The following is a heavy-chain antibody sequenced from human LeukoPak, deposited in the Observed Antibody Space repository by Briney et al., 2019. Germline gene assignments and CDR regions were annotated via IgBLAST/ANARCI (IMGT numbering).Heavy chain of an antibody. CDR1: GYTFTSYD. J-gene: IGHJ6*03. V-gene: IGHV1-8*03. D-gene: IGHD3-3*01. Sequence: ASVKVSCKASGYTFTSYDINWVRQATGQGLEWMGWMNPNSGNTGYAQKFQGRVTITRNTSISTAYMELSSLRSEDTAVYYCARSGAYYDFWSGYYPPYYYYYYMDAWGKGTTVTVSS. CDR3: ARSGAYYDFWSGYYPPYYYYYYMDA. CDR2: MNPNSGNT.